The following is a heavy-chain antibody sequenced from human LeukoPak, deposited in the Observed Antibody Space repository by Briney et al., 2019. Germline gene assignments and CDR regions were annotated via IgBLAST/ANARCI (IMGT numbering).Heavy chain of an antibody. J-gene: IGHJ4*02. D-gene: IGHD2-8*01. CDR3: ARMVRNYFEL. V-gene: IGHV3-66*01. Sequence: PGGSLRLSCAASGFTVSASFMSWVRQAPGKGLEWVSVIYSGGSTFNAESVKGRFTISRDNSKNTLYLQMNSLRAEDTAVYYCARMVRNYFELWGQGTLVTVSS. CDR1: GFTVSASF. CDR2: IYSGGST.